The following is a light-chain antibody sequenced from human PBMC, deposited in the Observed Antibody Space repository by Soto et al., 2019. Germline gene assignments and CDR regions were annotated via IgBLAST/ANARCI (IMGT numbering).Light chain of an antibody. V-gene: IGKV3-20*01. CDR2: DTS. Sequence: STWVLSVSSEERDTLSCRASHSLSNSFLAWYQQKPGQAPRLLIYDTSSRATGIPDRFSGSGSGTDLTLTISRLEPEDFSVFYCQQYATSEIIFGQRTRL. CDR3: QQYATSEII. CDR1: HSLSNSF. J-gene: IGKJ5*01.